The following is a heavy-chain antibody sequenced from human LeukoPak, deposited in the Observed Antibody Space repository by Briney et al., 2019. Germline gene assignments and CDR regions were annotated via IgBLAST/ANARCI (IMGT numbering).Heavy chain of an antibody. V-gene: IGHV3-74*01. Sequence: GGSLRLSCTASGFTFRNNWMHWVRQAPWKGLIWVSRINLDGTETTYADSVKGRFTISRDNAKNTLYLQMNSLRAEDTAVYYCAKEWRAVVVPSGFDPWGQGTLVTVSS. CDR2: INLDGTET. CDR3: AKEWRAVVVPSGFDP. J-gene: IGHJ5*02. CDR1: GFTFRNNW. D-gene: IGHD2-2*01.